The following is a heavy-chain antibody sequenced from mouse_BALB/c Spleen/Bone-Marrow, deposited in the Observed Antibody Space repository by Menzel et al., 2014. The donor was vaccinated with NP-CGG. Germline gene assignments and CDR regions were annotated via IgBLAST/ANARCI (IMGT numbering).Heavy chain of an antibody. Sequence: EVKLQESGGGLVRPGGSMKLSCVASGFTFSNFWMNWVRQSPEKGLEWVAEIRLKSNNYATHYAESVKGRFTISREDSKSSVYLQMNNLRTEDTGIYYCIREVYDRYVGVFDYWGQGTTLTVSS. CDR1: GFTFSNFW. D-gene: IGHD2-3*01. CDR3: IREVYDRYVGVFDY. CDR2: IRLKSNNYAT. J-gene: IGHJ2*01. V-gene: IGHV6-6*02.